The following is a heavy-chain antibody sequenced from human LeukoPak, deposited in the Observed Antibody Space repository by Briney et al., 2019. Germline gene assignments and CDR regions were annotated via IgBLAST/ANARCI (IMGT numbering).Heavy chain of an antibody. Sequence: GGSPRLSCAASGFTFSSYAMHWVRQAPGKGLEWVAVISYDGSNKYYADSVKGRFTISRDNSKNTLYLQMNSLRAEDTAVYYCARGGGYSGYDYFDYWGQGTLVTVSS. D-gene: IGHD5-12*01. CDR3: ARGGGYSGYDYFDY. V-gene: IGHV3-30-3*01. CDR1: GFTFSSYA. J-gene: IGHJ4*02. CDR2: ISYDGSNK.